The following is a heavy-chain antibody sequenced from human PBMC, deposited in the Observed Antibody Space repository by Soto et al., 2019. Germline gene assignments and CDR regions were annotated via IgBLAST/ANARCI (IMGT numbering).Heavy chain of an antibody. CDR2: IDPSDSYT. D-gene: IGHD6-19*01. CDR3: ARQLIAVDYYYGMDV. J-gene: IGHJ6*02. CDR1: GYSFTSYW. Sequence: LKISCKGSGYSFTSYWISWVRQMPGKGLEWMGRIDPSDSYTNYSPSFQGHVTISADKSISTAYLQWSSLKASDTAMYYCARQLIAVDYYYGMDVWGQGTTVTVSS. V-gene: IGHV5-10-1*01.